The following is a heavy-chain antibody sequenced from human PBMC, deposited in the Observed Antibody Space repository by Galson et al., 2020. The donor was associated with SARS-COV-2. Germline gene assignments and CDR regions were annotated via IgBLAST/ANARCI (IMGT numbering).Heavy chain of an antibody. CDR3: ARGRRVAAAGHFDY. CDR2: INHSGST. D-gene: IGHD6-13*01. CDR1: GGSFSGYY. J-gene: IGHJ4*02. V-gene: IGHV4-34*01. Sequence: SETLSITCAVYGGSFSGYYWSWIRQPPGKGLEWIGEINHSGSTNYNPSLKSRVTISVDTSKNQFSLKLSSVTAADTAVYYCARGRRVAAAGHFDYWGQGTLVTVSS.